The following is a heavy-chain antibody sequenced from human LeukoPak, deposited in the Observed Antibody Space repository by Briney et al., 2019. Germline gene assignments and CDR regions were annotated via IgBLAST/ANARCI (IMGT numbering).Heavy chain of an antibody. CDR3: AKDRAYSLDY. Sequence: GRSLRLSCAASGFTFSSYGMHWVRQAPGKGLEWVAVIWYDESNTYYADSVKGRFTISRDNPKNTLYLQMNSLRAEDAAVYYCAKDRAYSLDYWGQGALVTVSP. CDR1: GFTFSSYG. V-gene: IGHV3-33*06. J-gene: IGHJ4*02. D-gene: IGHD4-11*01. CDR2: IWYDESNT.